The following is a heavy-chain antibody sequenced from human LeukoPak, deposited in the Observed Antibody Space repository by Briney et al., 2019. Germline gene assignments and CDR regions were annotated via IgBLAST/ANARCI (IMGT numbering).Heavy chain of an antibody. D-gene: IGHD4-23*01. CDR3: ARGHYGGNSDWFDP. J-gene: IGHJ5*02. V-gene: IGHV1-69*05. CDR2: IIPIFGTA. Sequence: SVKVSCKASGGTFSSYAISWVRQAPGQGLEWMGGIIPIFGTANYAQKFQGRVTITTDESTSTAYMELSRLRSDDTAVYYCARGHYGGNSDWFDPWGQGTLATVSS. CDR1: GGTFSSYA.